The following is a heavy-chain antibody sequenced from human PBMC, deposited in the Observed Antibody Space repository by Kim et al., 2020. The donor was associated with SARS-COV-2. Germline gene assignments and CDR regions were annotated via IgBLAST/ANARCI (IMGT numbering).Heavy chain of an antibody. CDR3: ARDFSEYTPRWFDP. Sequence: SVKVSCKASGGTFSSYAISWVRQAPGQGLEWMGRIIPILGIANYAQKFQGRVTITADKSTSTAYMELSSLRSEDTAVYYCARDFSEYTPRWFDPWGQGTLVTVSS. J-gene: IGHJ5*02. D-gene: IGHD1-1*01. CDR1: GGTFSSYA. V-gene: IGHV1-69*04. CDR2: IIPILGIA.